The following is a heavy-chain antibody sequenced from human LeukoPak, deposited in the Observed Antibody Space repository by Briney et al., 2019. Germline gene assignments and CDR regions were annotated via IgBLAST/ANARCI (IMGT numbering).Heavy chain of an antibody. Sequence: ASVKVSCKASGGTISSYAISWVRQAPGQGLEWMGGIIPIFGTANYAQKFQGRVTITMDESTSTAYMELSSLRSEDTAVYYCARTTGAGYYYMDVWGKGTTVTVSS. CDR1: GGTISSYA. D-gene: IGHD4-11*01. J-gene: IGHJ6*03. V-gene: IGHV1-69*05. CDR2: IIPIFGTA. CDR3: ARTTGAGYYYMDV.